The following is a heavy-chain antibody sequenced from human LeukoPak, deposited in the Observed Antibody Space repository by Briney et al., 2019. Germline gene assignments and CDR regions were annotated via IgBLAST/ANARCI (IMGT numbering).Heavy chain of an antibody. Sequence: PSETLSLTCTVSGASISSSSYYWGWIRQPPGKGLEWIGSINHGGNTYYNPSLKSRVTISVDTSKNQFSLKRSSVIVADTAVYYCARMPWSGRDNWFDPWGQGTLVSVSS. D-gene: IGHD3-3*01. CDR1: GASISSSSYY. V-gene: IGHV4-39*01. J-gene: IGHJ5*02. CDR2: INHGGNT. CDR3: ARMPWSGRDNWFDP.